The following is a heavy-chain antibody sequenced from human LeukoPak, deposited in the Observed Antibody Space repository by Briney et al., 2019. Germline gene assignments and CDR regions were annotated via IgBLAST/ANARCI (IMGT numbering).Heavy chain of an antibody. CDR3: ARIDCSSTSCYLDY. CDR2: IYTIGST. V-gene: IGHV4-4*07. Sequence: PSETLSLTCTVSGGSISSYYWSWLRQPAGKGLEWIGRIYTIGSTNYNPYLKSRVTTSVDTSKNQFSLNLSSVTAADTAVYYCARIDCSSTSCYLDYWGQGTLVTVSS. CDR1: GGSISSYY. D-gene: IGHD2-2*01. J-gene: IGHJ4*02.